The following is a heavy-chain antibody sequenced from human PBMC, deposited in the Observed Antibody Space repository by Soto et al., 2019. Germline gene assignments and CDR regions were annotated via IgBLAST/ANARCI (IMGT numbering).Heavy chain of an antibody. CDR1: GGSLSSYY. J-gene: IGHJ4*02. CDR2: IYYSGST. V-gene: IGHV4-59*01. D-gene: IGHD6-19*01. Sequence: PSETLSLTCTVSGGSLSSYYWSWIRQPPGKGLEWIGYIYYSGSTNYNPSLKSRVTISVDTSKNQFSLKLSSVTAADTAVYYCARGSRGIAVAGLFDYWGQGTLVTVSS. CDR3: ARGSRGIAVAGLFDY.